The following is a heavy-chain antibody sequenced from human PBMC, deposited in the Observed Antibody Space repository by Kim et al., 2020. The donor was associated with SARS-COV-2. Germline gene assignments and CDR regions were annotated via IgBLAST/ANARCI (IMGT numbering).Heavy chain of an antibody. CDR1: GYTFTSYD. CDR3: ARGRQWLNPFDY. V-gene: IGHV1-8*01. D-gene: IGHD5-12*01. CDR2: MNPNSGNT. J-gene: IGHJ4*02. Sequence: ASVKVSCKASGYTFTSYDINWVRQATGHGLEWMGWMNPNSGNTGYAQKFQGRVTMTRNTSISTAYMELSSLRSEDTAVYYCARGRQWLNPFDYWGQGTLVTVSS.